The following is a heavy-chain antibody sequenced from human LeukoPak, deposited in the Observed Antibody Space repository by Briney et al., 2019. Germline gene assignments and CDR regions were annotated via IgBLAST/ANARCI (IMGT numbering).Heavy chain of an antibody. CDR2: ISSSSSTI. CDR3: ARGYGARGT. D-gene: IGHD4-17*01. CDR1: VFTSTSPG. J-gene: IGHJ4*02. V-gene: IGHV3-48*01. Sequence: GGSLRLSCAASVFTSTSPGMSWVRQAPGKGLEWVSYISSSSSTIYYADSVKGRFTISRDNAKNSLYLQMNSLRAEDTAVYYCARGYGARGTWGQGTLVTVSS.